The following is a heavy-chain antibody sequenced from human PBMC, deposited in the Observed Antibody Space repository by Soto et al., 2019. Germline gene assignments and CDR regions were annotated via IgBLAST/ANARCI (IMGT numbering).Heavy chain of an antibody. CDR2: IYYSGST. D-gene: IGHD2-21*02. CDR1: GGSISTYY. CDR3: ARDDFDYFDY. Sequence: QVQLQESGPGLVKPSETLSLTCTVSGGSISTYYWSWIRQPPGKGLEWIGYIYYSGSTNYNPPLKSRVTISVDTSKNQFSLRLSSVTAADAAVYYCARDDFDYFDYWGQGTLVTVSS. J-gene: IGHJ4*02. V-gene: IGHV4-59*01.